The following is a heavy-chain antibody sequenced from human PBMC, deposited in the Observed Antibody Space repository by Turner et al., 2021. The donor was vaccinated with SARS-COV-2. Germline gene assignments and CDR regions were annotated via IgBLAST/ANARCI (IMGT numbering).Heavy chain of an antibody. V-gene: IGHV4-31*03. CDR1: CGSISSGGYY. Sequence: QVQLQESGPGLVKPSQTLSLTCTVSCGSISSGGYYWSWIRQHPGKGLEWIGYIYYSGSTYYNPSLKSRVTISVDTSKNQFSLKLSSVTAADTAVYYCARTYYYDSSGYYFQYYFDYWGQGTLVTVSS. CDR2: IYYSGST. D-gene: IGHD3-22*01. CDR3: ARTYYYDSSGYYFQYYFDY. J-gene: IGHJ4*02.